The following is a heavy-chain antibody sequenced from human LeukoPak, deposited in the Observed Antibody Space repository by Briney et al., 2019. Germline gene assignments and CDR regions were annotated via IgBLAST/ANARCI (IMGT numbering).Heavy chain of an antibody. V-gene: IGHV4-61*01. D-gene: IGHD3-22*01. Sequence: SETLSLTCNVSGASVSSGSYYWSWIRQPPGKGLEWIGYIYYSGSTNYNPSLKSRVTISVDTSKNQFSLKMSSVTAADTAVYYCARTSDYYDSSGYYYGPHSYDYWGQGTLVTVSS. CDR1: GASVSSGSYY. CDR3: ARTSDYYDSSGYYYGPHSYDY. J-gene: IGHJ4*02. CDR2: IYYSGST.